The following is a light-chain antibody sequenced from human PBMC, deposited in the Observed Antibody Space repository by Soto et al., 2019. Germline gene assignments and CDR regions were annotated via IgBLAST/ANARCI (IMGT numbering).Light chain of an antibody. CDR2: TNN. V-gene: IGLV1-44*01. CDR1: SSNIGSNI. Sequence: QSVLTQPPSASGTLGQRVTISCSGSSSNIGSNIVNWYQQLPGTAPKILIYTNNQRPSGVPDRFSDSKSGTSASLAISGLQSEDEADYYCAAWDGSLQTWVFGGGTKLTVL. J-gene: IGLJ3*02. CDR3: AAWDGSLQTWV.